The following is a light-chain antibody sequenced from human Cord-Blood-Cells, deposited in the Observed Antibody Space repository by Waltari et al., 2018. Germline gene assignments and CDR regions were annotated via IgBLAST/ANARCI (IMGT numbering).Light chain of an antibody. CDR1: QSISSY. J-gene: IGKJ2*01. Sequence: DIQMTQSPSSLSASVGDRVTITCRASQSISSYLNWYQPKPGKAPKLLFYAASSLQSGVPSRFSGSGAGTDFTLTISSLQPEDFATYYCQQSYSTPYTFGQGTKLEIK. CDR2: AAS. V-gene: IGKV1-39*01. CDR3: QQSYSTPYT.